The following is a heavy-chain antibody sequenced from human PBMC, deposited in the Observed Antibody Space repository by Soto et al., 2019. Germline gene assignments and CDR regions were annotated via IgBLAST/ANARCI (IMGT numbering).Heavy chain of an antibody. Sequence: ASVKVSCKASGFTFTSSAVQWVRQARGQRLEWLGWIVVGSGNTNYAQKFQERVTSTRDMSTSTADMELSNLRSEDTAVYYCAADRYYYDSSCYTWDCWGQGTLVTVSS. CDR1: GFTFTSSA. V-gene: IGHV1-58*01. J-gene: IGHJ4*02. CDR2: IVVGSGNT. D-gene: IGHD3-22*01. CDR3: AADRYYYDSSCYTWDC.